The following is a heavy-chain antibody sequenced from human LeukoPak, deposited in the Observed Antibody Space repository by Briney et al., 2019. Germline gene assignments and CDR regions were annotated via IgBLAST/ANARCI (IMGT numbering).Heavy chain of an antibody. CDR1: GGSISSGDYY. J-gene: IGHJ4*02. V-gene: IGHV4-30-4*01. D-gene: IGHD4-17*01. CDR2: IYYSGST. CDR3: ARKTTVTSLFDY. Sequence: SQTLSLTCTVSGGSISSGDYYWSWIRQPPGKGLEWIGYIYYSGSTYYNPSLKSRVTISVDTSKNRFSLKLSSVTAADTAMYYCARKTTVTSLFDYWGQGTLVTVSS.